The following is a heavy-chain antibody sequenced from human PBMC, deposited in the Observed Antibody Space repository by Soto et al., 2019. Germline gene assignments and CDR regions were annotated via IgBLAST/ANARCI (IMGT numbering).Heavy chain of an antibody. CDR2: IIPILGIA. J-gene: IGHJ4*02. CDR1: GGTFSSYT. D-gene: IGHD2-15*01. Sequence: QVQLVQSGAEVKKPGSSVKVSCKASGGTFSSYTISWVRQAPGQGLEWMGRIIPILGIANYAQKFQGRVTITADKSTSTAYIELSSLRSEDTAVYYCAGGVVVAATLYWGQGTLVTVSS. V-gene: IGHV1-69*02. CDR3: AGGVVVAATLY.